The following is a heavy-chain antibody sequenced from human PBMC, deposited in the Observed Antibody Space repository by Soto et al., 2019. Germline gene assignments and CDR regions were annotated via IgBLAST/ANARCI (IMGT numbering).Heavy chain of an antibody. J-gene: IGHJ4*02. CDR2: VYHSGST. CDR3: ARIYCTNTSCYVGI. CDR1: GGSISSYF. Sequence: SETLSLTCTVSGGSISSYFWSWIRQPPGKGLEWIGYVYHSGSTNYNPSLKSRVAMSPDTSNNQFSLKLSSVTAADTAVYYCARIYCTNTSCYVGIWGQGTLVTVSS. V-gene: IGHV4-59*01. D-gene: IGHD2-2*01.